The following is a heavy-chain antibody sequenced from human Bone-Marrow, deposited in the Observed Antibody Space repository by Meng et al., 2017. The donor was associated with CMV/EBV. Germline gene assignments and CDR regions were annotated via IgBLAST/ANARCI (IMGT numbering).Heavy chain of an antibody. CDR1: RDSMNSYY. CDR2: IYYSGST. J-gene: IGHJ6*02. Sequence: SETLSLTCTVSRDSMNSYYWSWIRQPPGRGLEWIGYIYYSGSTNYNPSLKSRVTMSVDTSKTQFSLTLSSVTAADTAVYYCARSIAPRYNYYSAMDVWGQGTTVTVSS. CDR3: ARSIAPRYNYYSAMDV. V-gene: IGHV4-59*01. D-gene: IGHD5-24*01.